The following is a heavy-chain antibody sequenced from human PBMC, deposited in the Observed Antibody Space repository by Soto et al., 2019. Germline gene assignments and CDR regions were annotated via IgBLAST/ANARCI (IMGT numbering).Heavy chain of an antibody. CDR1: GGSISSYY. J-gene: IGHJ6*02. V-gene: IGHV4-59*01. D-gene: IGHD6-13*01. CDR3: ARGTRAYSSSWYYYYGMDV. CDR2: IYYSGST. Sequence: QVQLQESGPGLVKPSETLSLTCTVSGGSISSYYWSWIRQPPGKGLEWIGYIYYSGSTNYNPSLKRRVTISVDTSKTQFSLKRSSVTAADTAVYYCARGTRAYSSSWYYYYGMDVWGQGTTVTVSS.